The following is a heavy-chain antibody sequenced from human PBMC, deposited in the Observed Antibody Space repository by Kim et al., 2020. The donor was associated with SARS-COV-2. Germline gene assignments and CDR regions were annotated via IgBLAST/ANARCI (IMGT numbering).Heavy chain of an antibody. V-gene: IGHV3-7*01. J-gene: IGHJ1*01. D-gene: IGHD4-17*01. CDR3: VRGHYCG. Sequence: GGSLRLSCAASGVTFGRLWMTWVRQAPGKGLEWLANINHDGSQENYVDSLRGRFTISRDNAKNSLYLQMNSLRVEDTAVYHCVRGHYCGWGQGTLVTVSS. CDR2: INHDGSQE. CDR1: GVTFGRLW.